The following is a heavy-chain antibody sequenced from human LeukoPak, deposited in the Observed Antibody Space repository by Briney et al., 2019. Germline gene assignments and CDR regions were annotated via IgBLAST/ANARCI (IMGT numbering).Heavy chain of an antibody. Sequence: GGSLRLSCAASGFTFSSYEMNWVRQAPGKGLEWVSAISPSGTDTYYADSVKGRFTISRDNSKNTLYLQMSSLRAEDSAVYYCAKRGGYETMAAFDYWGQGTLVTVSS. J-gene: IGHJ4*02. CDR2: ISPSGTDT. D-gene: IGHD3-10*01. CDR1: GFTFSSYE. CDR3: AKRGGYETMAAFDY. V-gene: IGHV3-23*01.